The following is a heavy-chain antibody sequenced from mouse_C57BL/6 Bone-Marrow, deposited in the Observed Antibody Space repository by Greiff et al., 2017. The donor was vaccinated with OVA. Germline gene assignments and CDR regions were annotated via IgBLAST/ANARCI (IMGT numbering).Heavy chain of an antibody. CDR3: ARRGLRQGNFDY. Sequence: EVMLVESGGDLVKPGGSLKLSCAASGFTFSSYGMSWVRQTPDKRLAWVATISSGGSYTYYPDSVKGRFTISRDKAKNTLYLQMSSLKSEDKAMYYCARRGLRQGNFDYWGQGTTLTVSS. V-gene: IGHV5-6*02. CDR2: ISSGGSYT. J-gene: IGHJ2*01. CDR1: GFTFSSYG. D-gene: IGHD2-4*01.